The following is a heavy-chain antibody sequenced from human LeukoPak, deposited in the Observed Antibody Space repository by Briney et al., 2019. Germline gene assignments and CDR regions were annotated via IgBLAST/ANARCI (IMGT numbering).Heavy chain of an antibody. Sequence: GGSLRLSCAASGFTFDDYAMHWVRQAPGKGLEWVSGISWNSGSIGYADSVKGRFTISRDNAKNSLYLQMNSLRAEDMALYYCAKDMRSGRRGYYGMDVWGQGTTVTVSS. J-gene: IGHJ6*02. CDR1: GFTFDDYA. D-gene: IGHD3-10*01. CDR2: ISWNSGSI. V-gene: IGHV3-9*03. CDR3: AKDMRSGRRGYYGMDV.